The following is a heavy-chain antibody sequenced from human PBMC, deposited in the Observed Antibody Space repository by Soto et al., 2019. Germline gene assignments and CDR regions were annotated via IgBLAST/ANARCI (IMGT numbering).Heavy chain of an antibody. V-gene: IGHV3-23*01. J-gene: IGHJ5*02. CDR2: ISGSGGST. D-gene: IGHD3-10*01. Sequence: PGGSLRLSCAASGFTFSSYAMSWVRQAPGKGLEWVSAISGSGGSTYYADSVKGRFTISRDNSKNTLYLQMNSLTAEDTAVYYFAKDPPLYGSGSYSTNWFDPWGQGTLVTVSS. CDR1: GFTFSSYA. CDR3: AKDPPLYGSGSYSTNWFDP.